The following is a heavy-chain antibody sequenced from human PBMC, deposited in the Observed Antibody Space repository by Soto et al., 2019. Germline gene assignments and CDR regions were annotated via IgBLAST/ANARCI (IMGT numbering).Heavy chain of an antibody. CDR1: GFTLSDHD. V-gene: IGHV3-72*01. J-gene: IGHJ4*02. CDR2: SKRKDESYTK. CDR3: LAFLSGRPY. D-gene: IGHD1-1*01. Sequence: EVQLAESGGGLVQPGGSLRLSCVVSGFTLSDHDMDWVRQAPGKGPEWVGRSKRKDESYTKEYAASVKGRFTISRHDSENSLSLQMDSLKTEDTAVYYCLAFLSGRPYWGQGTLVTVSS.